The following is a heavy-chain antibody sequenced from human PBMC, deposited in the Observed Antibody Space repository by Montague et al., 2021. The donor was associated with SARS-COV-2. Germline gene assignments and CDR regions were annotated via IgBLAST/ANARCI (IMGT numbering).Heavy chain of an antibody. Sequence: SPRLSCAASGFTFSSYSMNWVRQAPGKGLEWVSSISSSSSYIYYADSVKGRFTISRGNAKNSLYLQMNSLRAEDTAVYYCARDPLDYGLWSSGSYYNAYYYYYGMDVWGQGTTVTVSS. J-gene: IGHJ6*02. D-gene: IGHD3-10*01. V-gene: IGHV3-21*01. CDR3: ARDPLDYGLWSSGSYYNAYYYYYGMDV. CDR2: ISSSSSYI. CDR1: GFTFSSYS.